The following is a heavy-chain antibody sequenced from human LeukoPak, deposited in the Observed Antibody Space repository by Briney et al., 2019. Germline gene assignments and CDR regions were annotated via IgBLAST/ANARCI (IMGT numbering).Heavy chain of an antibody. D-gene: IGHD2-15*01. J-gene: IGHJ4*02. CDR2: IIPIFGTA. Sequence: SVKVSCKASGGTFSSYAISWVRQAPGQGLEWMGGIIPIFGTANCAQKFQGRVTITADESTSTAYMELSSLRSEDTAVYYCAGAYCSGGSCNLPPVDYWGQGTLVTVSS. CDR3: AGAYCSGGSCNLPPVDY. CDR1: GGTFSSYA. V-gene: IGHV1-69*13.